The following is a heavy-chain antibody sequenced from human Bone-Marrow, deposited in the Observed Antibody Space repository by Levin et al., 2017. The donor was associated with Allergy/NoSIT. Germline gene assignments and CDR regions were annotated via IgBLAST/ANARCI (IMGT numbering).Heavy chain of an antibody. Sequence: SGPTLVKPTQTLTLTCTFSGFSLTTVGVGVAWVRQPPGKALEWLAVIYWNEDKRYSPSLERRLTITKDTSKNQVVLSMTNMDPVDTGTYFCTHAHYDFGYAMDVWGQGTTVIVSS. CDR1: GFSLTTVGVG. D-gene: IGHD3-3*01. CDR2: IYWNEDK. V-gene: IGHV2-5*04. CDR3: THAHYDFGYAMDV. J-gene: IGHJ6*02.